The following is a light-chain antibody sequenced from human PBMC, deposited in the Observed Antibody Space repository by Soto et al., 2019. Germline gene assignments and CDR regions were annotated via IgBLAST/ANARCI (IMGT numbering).Light chain of an antibody. Sequence: QSALTQPRSVSGSPGQSVTISCTGTSSDVGGYNYVSWYQQHPGKAPKLMIYDVSKRPSGVPDRFSGSKSGNTASRTISGLQAEDEADYYCCSYAGSYTSWVFGGGTKLTVL. V-gene: IGLV2-11*01. CDR1: SSDVGGYNY. CDR2: DVS. J-gene: IGLJ3*02. CDR3: CSYAGSYTSWV.